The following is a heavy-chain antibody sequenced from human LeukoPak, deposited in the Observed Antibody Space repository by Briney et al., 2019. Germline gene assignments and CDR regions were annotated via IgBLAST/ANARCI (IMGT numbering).Heavy chain of an antibody. D-gene: IGHD2-21*02. CDR3: AKDWRAYCGDDCYSYFDY. CDR1: GFTFSSYG. V-gene: IGHV3-30*02. J-gene: IGHJ4*02. Sequence: GGSLRLSCAASGFTFSSYGMHWVRQAPGEGLEWVTFIRYDGTKKYVDSVKGRFTISRDNSKNTLYLQMNSLRAEDTAVYYCAKDWRAYCGDDCYSYFDYWGQGTLVIVSS. CDR2: IRYDGTKK.